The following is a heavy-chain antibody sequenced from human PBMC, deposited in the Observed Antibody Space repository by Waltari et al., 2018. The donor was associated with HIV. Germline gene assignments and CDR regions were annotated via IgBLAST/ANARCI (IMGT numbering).Heavy chain of an antibody. CDR1: GYSFTSYW. J-gene: IGHJ6*02. CDR2: IYPGDSDT. Sequence: EVQLVQSGAEVKKPGESLKISCKGSGYSFTSYWIGWVRQLPGKGQGWMGIIYPGDSDTRYSPSFQGQVTISADKSISTAYLQWSSLKASDTAMYYCARHPIYCSSTSCYYYYGMDVWGQGTTVTVSS. V-gene: IGHV5-51*01. CDR3: ARHPIYCSSTSCYYYYGMDV. D-gene: IGHD2-2*01.